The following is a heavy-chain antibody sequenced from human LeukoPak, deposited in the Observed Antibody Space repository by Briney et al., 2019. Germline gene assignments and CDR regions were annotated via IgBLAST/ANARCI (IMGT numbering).Heavy chain of an antibody. CDR1: GFTFSSYS. CDR2: ISSSSSTI. D-gene: IGHD6-19*01. J-gene: IGHJ4*02. Sequence: GGSLRLSCAASGFTFSSYSMTWVRQAPGKGLEWVSYISSSSSTIYYADSVKGRFTISRDNAKNSLYLQMNSLRAEDTAVYYCATPDSSGSDYWGQGTLVTSPQ. V-gene: IGHV3-48*04. CDR3: ATPDSSGSDY.